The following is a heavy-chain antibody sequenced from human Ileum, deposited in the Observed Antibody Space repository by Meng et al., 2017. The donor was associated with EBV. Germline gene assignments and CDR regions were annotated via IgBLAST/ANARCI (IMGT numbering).Heavy chain of an antibody. CDR1: GDSVSSISGA. CDR2: TYYRSKWNT. Sequence: QVQLQPSGPGLLKPSQTLSLTCAISGDSVSSISGAWNWIRQSPSRGLEWLGRTYYRSKWNTDYAVSVSSRITISPDTSKNQFSLQLNSATPEDTAVYYCARGSYYFDSWGQGTLVTVSS. D-gene: IGHD1-26*01. J-gene: IGHJ4*02. CDR3: ARGSYYFDS. V-gene: IGHV6-1*01.